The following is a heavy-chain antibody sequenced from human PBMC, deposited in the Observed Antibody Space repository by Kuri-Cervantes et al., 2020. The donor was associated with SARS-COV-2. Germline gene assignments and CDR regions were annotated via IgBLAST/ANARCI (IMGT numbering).Heavy chain of an antibody. CDR3: ARHDAPYFEIDY. V-gene: IGHV4-34*01. CDR2: INHSGST. Sequence: SQTLSLPXAVYRGSFDGYYWSRIRQPPGKGLDWVREINHSGSTNYNPSIKSRVTMSVDTSKNQFSLKLSSVTAADTAVYYCARHDAPYFEIDYWGQGTLVTVSS. CDR1: RGSFDGYY. J-gene: IGHJ4*02. D-gene: IGHD3-9*01.